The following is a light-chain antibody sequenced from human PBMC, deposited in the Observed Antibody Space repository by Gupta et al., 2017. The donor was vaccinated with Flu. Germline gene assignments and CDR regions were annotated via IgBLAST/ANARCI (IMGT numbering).Light chain of an antibody. CDR3: QQYYATLAPT. V-gene: IGKV4-1*01. CDR2: WAS. CDR1: QSLLFNSNSKNY. Sequence: SLGERATINCRSSQSLLFNSNSKNYLAWYQQKPGQPPKLLIYWASTRESGVPDRFNGSGSGTDFTLTISSLQAEDVAVYYCQQYYATLAPTF. J-gene: IGKJ3*01.